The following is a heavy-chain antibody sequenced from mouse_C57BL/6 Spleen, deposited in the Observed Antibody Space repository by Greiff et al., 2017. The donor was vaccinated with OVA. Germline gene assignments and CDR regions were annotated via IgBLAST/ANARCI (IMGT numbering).Heavy chain of an antibody. Sequence: QVQLQQSGPELVKPGASVKISCKASGYAFSSSWMNWVKQRPGKGLEWIGRIYPGDGDTNYNGKFKGKATLTADKSSSTAYMQLSSLTSEDSAVYFCARRTDQATDAMDYWGQGTSVTVSS. J-gene: IGHJ4*01. CDR2: IYPGDGDT. CDR3: ARRTDQATDAMDY. V-gene: IGHV1-82*01. CDR1: GYAFSSSW. D-gene: IGHD3-2*02.